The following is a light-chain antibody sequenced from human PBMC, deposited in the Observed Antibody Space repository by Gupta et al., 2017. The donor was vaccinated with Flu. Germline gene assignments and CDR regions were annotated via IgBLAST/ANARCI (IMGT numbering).Light chain of an antibody. CDR1: NSDVGNYNY. Sequence: QSALTQPPSASGSPGQSVTISCTGTNSDVGNYNYVSWYQQHPGKAPKLMIYEVNKRPSGVPDRFSGSKSGNTASLTVSGLQAEDEADYHCSSYAGSKSYWVFGGGTKLTVL. V-gene: IGLV2-8*01. CDR2: EVN. CDR3: SSYAGSKSYWV. J-gene: IGLJ3*02.